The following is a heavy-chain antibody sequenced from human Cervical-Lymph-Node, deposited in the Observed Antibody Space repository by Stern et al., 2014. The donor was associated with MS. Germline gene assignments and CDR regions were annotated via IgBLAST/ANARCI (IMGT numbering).Heavy chain of an antibody. CDR1: GYSFPVFW. J-gene: IGHJ4*02. V-gene: IGHV5-51*01. D-gene: IGHD5-24*01. CDR3: ARRDMSTTRYFDS. CDR2: IYPGDAET. Sequence: EVQLVQSGPEVKKPGESLRISCKASGYSFPVFWIGWVRQMSGRGLEGMGIIYPGDAETRYSPSFQGQVPMSVDLSTTTAYLQWRSLKASDTAIYYCARRDMSTTRYFDSWGQGTLVTVPS.